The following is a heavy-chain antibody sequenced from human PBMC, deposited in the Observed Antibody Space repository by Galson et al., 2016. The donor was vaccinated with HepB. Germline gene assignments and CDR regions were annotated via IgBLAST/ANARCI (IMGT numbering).Heavy chain of an antibody. Sequence: SLRLSCAASGFTFSSYDMHWVRQAPGKGLEWVSAIRGSGGSTFYADSVKGRFTISRDNSMNTLYLQMNSLRAEDTAVYYCAKIGQRTPHPDYWGQGTLVTVSS. J-gene: IGHJ4*02. V-gene: IGHV3-23*01. CDR2: IRGSGGST. CDR3: AKIGQRTPHPDY. CDR1: GFTFSSYD.